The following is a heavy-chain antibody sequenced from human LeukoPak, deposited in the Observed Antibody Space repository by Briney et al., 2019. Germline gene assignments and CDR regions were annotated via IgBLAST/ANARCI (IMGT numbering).Heavy chain of an antibody. J-gene: IGHJ4*02. CDR3: AKDMSSSSAVYYFDY. D-gene: IGHD6-6*01. CDR2: ISPRGDIT. V-gene: IGHV3-23*01. CDR1: GGTFSSYA. Sequence: ASVKVSCKASGGTFSSYAISWVRQAPGKGLEWVSGISPRGDITYYTDSVKGRFTVSRDNFKNTVHLQVNSLRPEDTAVYYCAKDMSSSSAVYYFDYWGQGTLVTVSS.